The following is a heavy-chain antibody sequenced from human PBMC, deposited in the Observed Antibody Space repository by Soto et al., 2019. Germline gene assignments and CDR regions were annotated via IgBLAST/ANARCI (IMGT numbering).Heavy chain of an antibody. CDR1: GFTFSEYY. D-gene: IGHD3-16*01. CDR2: SKNKVSGYAT. Sequence: EVQLVESGGGLVQPGGSLRLSCAASGFTFSEYYMDWVRQAPGKGLEWVGRSKNKVSGYATEYAASVKGRFTISRDDSKNSLYLPMTCLKSEETAVYYCGSAITSGAVMDYWGQGPLVTVSS. V-gene: IGHV3-72*01. CDR3: GSAITSGAVMDY. J-gene: IGHJ4*02.